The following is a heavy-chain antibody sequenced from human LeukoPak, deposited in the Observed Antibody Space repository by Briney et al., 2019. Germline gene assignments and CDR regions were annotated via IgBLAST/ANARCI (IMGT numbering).Heavy chain of an antibody. CDR3: QTQYCSSTSCYGPYFDY. V-gene: IGHV3-33*01. Sequence: GGPLRLSCAASGFTFSSYGMHWVRQAPGKGLEWVAVIWYDGSNKYYADSVKGRFTISRDNSKNTLYLQMNSLRAEDTAVYYCQTQYCSSTSCYGPYFDYWGQGTLVTVSS. CDR2: IWYDGSNK. D-gene: IGHD2-2*01. J-gene: IGHJ4*02. CDR1: GFTFSSYG.